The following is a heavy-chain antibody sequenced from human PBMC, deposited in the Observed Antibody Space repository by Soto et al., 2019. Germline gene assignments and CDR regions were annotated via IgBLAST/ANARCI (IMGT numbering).Heavy chain of an antibody. V-gene: IGHV4-59*08. D-gene: IGHD3-22*01. CDR3: ARLGGYYQAFDQ. CDR2: IYYSGST. J-gene: IGHJ4*02. Sequence: SETLSLTCTVSGGSISSYYGGWFRQPPGKGLEWIGYIYYSGSTTYHPSLKSRVTISVDTSKNQFSLNLTSVTAADTAVYYCARLGGYYQAFDQWGQGSLVTV. CDR1: GGSISSYY.